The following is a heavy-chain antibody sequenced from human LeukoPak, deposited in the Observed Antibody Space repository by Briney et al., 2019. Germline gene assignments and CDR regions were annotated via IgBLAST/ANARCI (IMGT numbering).Heavy chain of an antibody. J-gene: IGHJ3*02. V-gene: IGHV3-53*01. CDR2: IYSGGST. CDR3: ASPHRGSTAVEGRAFDI. D-gene: IGHD4-23*01. Sequence: GRSLRLSCAASGFTVSSNYMSWVRQAPGKGLEWVSVIYSGGSTYYADSVKGRFTISRDNSKNTLYLQMNSLRAEDTAVYYCASPHRGSTAVEGRAFDIWGQGTMVTVSS. CDR1: GFTVSSNY.